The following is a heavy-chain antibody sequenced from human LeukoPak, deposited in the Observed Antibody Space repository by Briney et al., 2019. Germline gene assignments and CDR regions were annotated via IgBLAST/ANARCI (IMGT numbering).Heavy chain of an antibody. CDR2: INHSGST. D-gene: IGHD3-22*01. V-gene: IGHV4-34*01. CDR1: GGSFSGYY. CDR3: ARRPGYYYDSSGYFNDAFDI. J-gene: IGHJ3*02. Sequence: PSETLSLTCAVYGGSFSGYYWSWIRQPPGKGLEWIGEINHSGSTNYNPSLKSRVTISVDTSKNQFSLKLSSVTAADTAVYYCARRPGYYYDSSGYFNDAFDIWGQGTMVTVSS.